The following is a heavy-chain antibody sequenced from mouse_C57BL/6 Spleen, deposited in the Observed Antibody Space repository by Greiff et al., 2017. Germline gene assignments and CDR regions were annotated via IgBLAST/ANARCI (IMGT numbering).Heavy chain of an antibody. D-gene: IGHD1-1*01. J-gene: IGHJ1*03. CDR2: LRNKANGYTT. CDR1: GFTFTDYY. Sequence: EVNVVESGGGLVQPGGSLSLSCAASGFTFTDYYMRWVRQPPGKALEWLGFLRNKANGYTTEYSASVKGRFTISRDKSHSILYLQMNALEAEDSATYYGAISMATVVEDWYFDVWGTGTTVTVSS. CDR3: AISMATVVEDWYFDV. V-gene: IGHV7-3*01.